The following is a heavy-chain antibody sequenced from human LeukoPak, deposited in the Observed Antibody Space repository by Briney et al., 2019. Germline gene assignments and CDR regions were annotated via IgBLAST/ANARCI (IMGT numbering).Heavy chain of an antibody. V-gene: IGHV3-11*04. J-gene: IGHJ4*02. D-gene: IGHD6-13*01. CDR1: GFTFSDYY. CDR3: ARLMYSSSWYPPPFDY. CDR2: ISSSGSTI. Sequence: PGGSLRLSCAASGFTFSDYYMSWIRQAPGKGLEWVSYISSSGSTIYYADSVKGRFTISRDNAKDSLYLQMNSLRAEDTAVYYCARLMYSSSWYPPPFDYWGQGTLVTVSS.